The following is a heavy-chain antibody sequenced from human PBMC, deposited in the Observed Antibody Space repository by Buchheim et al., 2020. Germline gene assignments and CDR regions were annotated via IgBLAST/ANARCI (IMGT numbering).Heavy chain of an antibody. CDR1: GFTFSSAW. CDR3: ATISTGV. CDR2: ITGYGSAE. Sequence: EVQLVESGGGLVQPGGSLRLSCAASGFTFSSAWMSWVRQAPGKGLEWVATITGYGSAEYYLYSVKGRFTISRDNAKRSLYLQMISLRVEDTAVFYCATISTGVWGQGTL. D-gene: IGHD3-10*01. J-gene: IGHJ4*02. V-gene: IGHV3-7*01.